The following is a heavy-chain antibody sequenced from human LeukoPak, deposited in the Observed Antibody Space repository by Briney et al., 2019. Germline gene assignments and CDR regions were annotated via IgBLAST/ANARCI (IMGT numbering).Heavy chain of an antibody. V-gene: IGHV3-21*01. CDR1: GFTFSSYT. Sequence: GGSLRLSCAASGFTFSSYTMNWVRQAPGKGLEWVSSISSTSTYIHDADSVKGRFTVFRDNANKSLYRQMNSLRAEDTAMYYCARGMRQIDDAFDLWGQGTMVTVSS. J-gene: IGHJ3*01. D-gene: IGHD6-25*01. CDR2: ISSTSTYI. CDR3: ARGMRQIDDAFDL.